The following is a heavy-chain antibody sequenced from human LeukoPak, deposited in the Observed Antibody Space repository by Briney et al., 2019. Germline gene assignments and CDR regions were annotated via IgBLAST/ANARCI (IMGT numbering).Heavy chain of an antibody. J-gene: IGHJ4*02. Sequence: SETLSLTCTVSGGSISSYYWSWIRQPPGKGLEWIGYIYYSGSTNYNPSLKSRVTISVDTSKNQFSLKLSSVAAADTAVYYCARTYGSGSYSPWLFDYWGQGTLVTVSS. CDR2: IYYSGST. V-gene: IGHV4-59*12. D-gene: IGHD3-10*01. CDR3: ARTYGSGSYSPWLFDY. CDR1: GGSISSYY.